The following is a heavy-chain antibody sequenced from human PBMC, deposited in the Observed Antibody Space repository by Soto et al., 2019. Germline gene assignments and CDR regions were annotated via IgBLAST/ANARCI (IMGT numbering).Heavy chain of an antibody. CDR2: IYSGGST. V-gene: IGHV3-66*01. J-gene: IGHJ4*02. Sequence: GGSLRLSCAASGFTVSSNYMSWVRQAPGKGLEWVSVIYSGGSTYYADSVKGRFTISRDNSKNTLYLQMNSLRAEDTAVYYCARDRYRGYYFDYWGQGTLVTVSS. CDR1: GFTVSSNY. D-gene: IGHD1-1*01. CDR3: ARDRYRGYYFDY.